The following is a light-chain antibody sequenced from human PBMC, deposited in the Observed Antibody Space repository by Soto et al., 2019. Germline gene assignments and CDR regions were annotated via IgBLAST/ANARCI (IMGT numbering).Light chain of an antibody. V-gene: IGKV1-5*03. CDR1: QSIRDW. CDR3: QQYYSHPLT. J-gene: IGKJ4*01. CDR2: KAS. Sequence: DIQMTQSPSTLSASVGDRITITCRASQSIRDWLAWYQQKPGKAPKLLIYKASSLESGVPSRFSGSGSGTEFNLTISSLQPDDFATYYCQQYYSHPLTFGGGTMVELK.